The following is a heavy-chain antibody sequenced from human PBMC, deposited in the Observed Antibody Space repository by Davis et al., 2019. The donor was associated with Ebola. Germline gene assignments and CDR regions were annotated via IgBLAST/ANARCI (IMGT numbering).Heavy chain of an antibody. D-gene: IGHD3-22*01. J-gene: IGHJ4*02. CDR1: GFTVSSSY. CDR3: AKDYHDSSGYIDY. CDR2: IYSGGST. V-gene: IGHV3-53*05. Sequence: GESLKISCAASGFTVSSSYMSWVRQAPGKGLEWVSVIYSGGSTYYADSVKGRFTISRDNSKNTLYLQMNSLRAEDTAVYYCAKDYHDSSGYIDYWGQGTLVTVSS.